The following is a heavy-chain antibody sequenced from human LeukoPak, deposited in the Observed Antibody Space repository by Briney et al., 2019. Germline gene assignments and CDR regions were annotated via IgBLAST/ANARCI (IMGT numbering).Heavy chain of an antibody. D-gene: IGHD3-9*01. CDR2: MNPNSGNT. CDR1: GYTFTSYD. V-gene: IGHV1-8*01. J-gene: IGHJ6*02. CDR3: ARLRYFDRSYGMDV. Sequence: ASVKVSCKASGYTFTSYDINWVRQATGQGLEWMGWMNPNSGNTGYAQKFQGRVTMTRNTSISTAYMELSSLRSEDTAVYYYARLRYFDRSYGMDVWGQGTTVTVSS.